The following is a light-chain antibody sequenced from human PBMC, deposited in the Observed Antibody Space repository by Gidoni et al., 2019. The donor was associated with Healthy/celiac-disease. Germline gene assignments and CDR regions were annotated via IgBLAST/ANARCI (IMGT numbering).Light chain of an antibody. J-gene: IGKJ2*01. Sequence: EIVLTQSPATLSLSPGERATLSCRASQIVSSYLAWYQQKPGQAPRLLIYDASNRATGIPARFSGSGSGTDFTLTISSLEPEDFAVYYCQQRSNWPPGYTFXXXTKLEIK. CDR2: DAS. V-gene: IGKV3-11*01. CDR1: QIVSSY. CDR3: QQRSNWPPGYT.